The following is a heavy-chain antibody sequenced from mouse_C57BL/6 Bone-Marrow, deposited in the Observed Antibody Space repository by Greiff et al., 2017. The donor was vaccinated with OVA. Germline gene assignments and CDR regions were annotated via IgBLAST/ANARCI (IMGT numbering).Heavy chain of an antibody. CDR2: ISNGGGST. J-gene: IGHJ2*01. CDR3: ARQGYYGYYFDY. D-gene: IGHD1-1*01. CDR1: GFTFSDYY. V-gene: IGHV5-12*01. Sequence: EVHLVESGGGLVQPGGSLKLSCAASGFTFSDYYMYWVRQTPEKRLEWVAYISNGGGSTYYPDTVKGRFTLSRDNAKNTLYLQMSRLKSEDTAMYYCARQGYYGYYFDYWGQGTTLTVSS.